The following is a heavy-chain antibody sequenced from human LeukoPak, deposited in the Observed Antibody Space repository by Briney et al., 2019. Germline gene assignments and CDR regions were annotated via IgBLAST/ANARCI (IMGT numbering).Heavy chain of an antibody. J-gene: IGHJ4*02. D-gene: IGHD3-3*01. Sequence: SETLSLTCAVSGYSLGKNYYWGWIRQSPGKGLKWIGRIYGRASTSYNPSLMNRVTMSVDTSKNHFSLQLTSVTAADTAVYYCARYDSRGSASTKFDYWGPGIQVTVSS. CDR1: GYSLGKNYY. V-gene: IGHV4-38-2*01. CDR3: ARYDSRGSASTKFDY. CDR2: IYGRAST.